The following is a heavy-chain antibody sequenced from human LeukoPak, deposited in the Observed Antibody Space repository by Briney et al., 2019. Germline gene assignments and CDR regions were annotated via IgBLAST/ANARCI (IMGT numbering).Heavy chain of an antibody. V-gene: IGHV4-34*01. CDR1: GGSFSGYY. CDR2: INHSGST. CDR3: ARGLHYYDSSGYYSWYYYYYMDV. D-gene: IGHD3-22*01. Sequence: SETLSLTCAVYGGSFSGYYWSWIRQPPGKGLEWIGEINHSGSTNYNPSLRSRVTISVDTSKNQFSLKLSSVTAADTAVYYCARGLHYYDSSGYYSWYYYYYMDVWGKGTTVTVSS. J-gene: IGHJ6*03.